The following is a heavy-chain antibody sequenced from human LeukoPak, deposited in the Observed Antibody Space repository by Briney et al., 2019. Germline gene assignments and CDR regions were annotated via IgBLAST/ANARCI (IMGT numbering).Heavy chain of an antibody. J-gene: IGHJ4*02. CDR2: IKQDGSEK. Sequence: GGSLRLSCAASGFTFSSYWMSWVHQAPGKGLEWVANIKQDGSEKYYVDSVKGRFTISRDNAKNSLYLQMISLRAEDTAVYYCARVGGRYSPLGYWGQGTLVTVSS. D-gene: IGHD3-16*02. CDR1: GFTFSSYW. V-gene: IGHV3-7*01. CDR3: ARVGGRYSPLGY.